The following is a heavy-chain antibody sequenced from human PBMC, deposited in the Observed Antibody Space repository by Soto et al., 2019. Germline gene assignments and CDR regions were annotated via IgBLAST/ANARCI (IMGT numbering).Heavy chain of an antibody. Sequence: QVTLKESGPVLVKPTETLTLTCTVSGFSLSNARMGVSWIRQPPGKALEWLAHIFSNDEKSYSTSLKSSLTISKDTSKRQVVLNLTNMDPVDTATYYCARIRFGSSWFYDFDYWGQGTLVTVSS. V-gene: IGHV2-26*01. CDR3: ARIRFGSSWFYDFDY. CDR1: GFSLSNARMG. CDR2: IFSNDEK. D-gene: IGHD6-13*01. J-gene: IGHJ4*02.